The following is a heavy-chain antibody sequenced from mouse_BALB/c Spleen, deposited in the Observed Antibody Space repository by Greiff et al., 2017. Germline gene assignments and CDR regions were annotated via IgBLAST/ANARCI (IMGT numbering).Heavy chain of an antibody. V-gene: IGHV1-55*01. CDR2: IYPGSGST. Sequence: QVQLQQPGAELVKPGTSVKLSCKASGYNFTSYWINWVKLRPGQGLEWIGDIYPGSGSTNYNEKFKSKATLTVDTSSSTAYMQLSSLASEDSALYYCASPIYDDYDFYAMDYWGQGTSVTVSS. D-gene: IGHD2-4*01. J-gene: IGHJ4*01. CDR3: ASPIYDDYDFYAMDY. CDR1: GYNFTSYW.